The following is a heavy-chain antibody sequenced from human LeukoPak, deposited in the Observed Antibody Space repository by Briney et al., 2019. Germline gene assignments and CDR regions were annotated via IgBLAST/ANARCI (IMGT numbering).Heavy chain of an antibody. V-gene: IGHV4-39*01. Sequence: SETLSLTCTVSGGSTSSSSYYCGWIRPPPGKGLGWIGSIYYSATTYYNPSLKSRVTISVDTSKNQSSLKLSSVTAADTAVYYCARPQGYQLLDFESWGQGTLVTVSS. D-gene: IGHD2-2*01. J-gene: IGHJ4*02. CDR2: IYYSATT. CDR3: ARPQGYQLLDFES. CDR1: GGSTSSSSYY.